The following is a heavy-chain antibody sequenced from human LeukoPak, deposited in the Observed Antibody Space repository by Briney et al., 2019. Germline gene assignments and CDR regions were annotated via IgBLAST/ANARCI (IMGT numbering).Heavy chain of an antibody. CDR2: INAGNGNT. CDR1: GYTFTSYA. V-gene: IGHV1-3*01. CDR3: ARSGYGRAVLDY. Sequence: ASVKVSCKASGYTFTSYAMHWVRQAPGQRLEWMGWINAGNGNTKYSQRFQGRVTITRDTSASTAYVELSSLRSEDTAVYYCARSGYGRAVLDYWGQGTLVTVSS. J-gene: IGHJ4*02. D-gene: IGHD5-12*01.